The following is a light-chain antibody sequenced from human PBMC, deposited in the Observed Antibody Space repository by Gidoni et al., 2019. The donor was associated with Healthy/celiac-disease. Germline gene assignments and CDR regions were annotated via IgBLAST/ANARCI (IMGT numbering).Light chain of an antibody. CDR3: CSYAGSSTVV. J-gene: IGLJ2*01. CDR1: ISDVGSYNL. CDR2: EVS. V-gene: IGLV2-23*02. Sequence: QSALTQPASVSGSPGQSITISCTGTISDVGSYNLVSWYQQHPGKAPKLMIYEVSKRPSGVSNRFSGSKSGNTASLTISGLQAEDEAYYYCCSYAGSSTVVFGGGTKLTVL.